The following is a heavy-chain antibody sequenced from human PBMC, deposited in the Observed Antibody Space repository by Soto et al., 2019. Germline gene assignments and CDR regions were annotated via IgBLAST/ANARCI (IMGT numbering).Heavy chain of an antibody. Sequence: QVQLVQSGAEVQKPGSSVKVSCKASGGTFSSYTISWVRQAPGQGLEWMGRIIPILGIANYAQKFQGRVTITADKSTSTAYMELSSLRSEDTAVYYCARQFTVTREGRYFQHWGQGTLVTVSS. CDR2: IIPILGIA. CDR3: ARQFTVTREGRYFQH. J-gene: IGHJ1*01. CDR1: GGTFSSYT. D-gene: IGHD4-17*01. V-gene: IGHV1-69*02.